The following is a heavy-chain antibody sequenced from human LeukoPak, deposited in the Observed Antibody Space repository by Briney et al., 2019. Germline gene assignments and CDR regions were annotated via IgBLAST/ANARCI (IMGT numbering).Heavy chain of an antibody. CDR1: GYTFTSYD. CDR3: ARGPPNWGYDY. CDR2: MSPNSGDT. D-gene: IGHD7-27*01. Sequence: ASVKVSCKASGYTFTSYDFNWVRQATGQRPEWMGWMSPNSGDTGYAQKFQDRVTMTRNTSISIAYMELSSLRSDDTAVYYCARGPPNWGYDYWGPGTLVTVSS. V-gene: IGHV1-8*01. J-gene: IGHJ4*02.